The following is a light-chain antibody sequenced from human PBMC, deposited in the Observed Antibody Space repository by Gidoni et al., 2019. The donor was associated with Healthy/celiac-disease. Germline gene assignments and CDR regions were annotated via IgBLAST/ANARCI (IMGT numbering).Light chain of an antibody. Sequence: IQLTQPPSSLSARVGDRVPITCRASQGISSYLAWYQQKPGKAPKPLIYAASALQSGVQARVSGSGSGTDFTLTISSLQPEDFATYYCQQRETFGGGTKVEIK. J-gene: IGKJ4*01. V-gene: IGKV1-9*01. CDR3: QQRET. CDR1: QGISSY. CDR2: AAS.